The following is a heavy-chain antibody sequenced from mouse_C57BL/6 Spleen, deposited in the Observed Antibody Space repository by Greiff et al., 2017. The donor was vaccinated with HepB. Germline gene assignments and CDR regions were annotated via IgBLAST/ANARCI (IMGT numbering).Heavy chain of an antibody. Sequence: VQLKESGAELARPGASVKLSCKASGYTFTSYGISWVKQSTGQGLEWIGEIYPRSGNTYYNEKFKGKATLTADKSSSTAYMELRSLTSEDSAVYFCARSGGTTVVSDWYFDVWGTGTTVTVSS. V-gene: IGHV1-81*01. CDR1: GYTFTSYG. CDR2: IYPRSGNT. J-gene: IGHJ1*03. D-gene: IGHD1-1*01. CDR3: ARSGGTTVVSDWYFDV.